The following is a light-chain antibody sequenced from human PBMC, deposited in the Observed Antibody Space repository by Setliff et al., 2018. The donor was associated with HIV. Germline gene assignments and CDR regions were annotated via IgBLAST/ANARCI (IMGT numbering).Light chain of an antibody. J-gene: IGLJ1*01. CDR2: EVN. CDR3: TSYTSSNIYV. CDR1: SNDVGSYNR. Sequence: QSVLTQPPSVSGSPGQSVTISRTGTSNDVGSYNRVSWYQQPPGTAPKLIIYEVNNRPSGVPDRFSGSKSGNTASLTVSGLQAEDEADYYCTSYTSSNIYVFGTGTKVTVL. V-gene: IGLV2-18*02.